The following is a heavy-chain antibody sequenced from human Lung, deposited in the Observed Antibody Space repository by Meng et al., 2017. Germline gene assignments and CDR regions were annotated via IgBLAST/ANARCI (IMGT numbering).Heavy chain of an antibody. CDR3: AILSHCTGGTCYPYDY. CDR1: GYTFTTYG. D-gene: IGHD2-15*01. V-gene: IGHV1-18*01. J-gene: IGHJ4*02. CDR2: ISPYNGYT. Sequence: QVTLMQSGAAVKKPGASVKVSCKVSGYTFTTYGISWVRQAPGQGLEWMGWISPYNGYTSSIQKFQGRVTMTTDTSTSTAYMELMSLGSDDTAVYYCAILSHCTGGTCYPYDYWGQGTLVTVSS.